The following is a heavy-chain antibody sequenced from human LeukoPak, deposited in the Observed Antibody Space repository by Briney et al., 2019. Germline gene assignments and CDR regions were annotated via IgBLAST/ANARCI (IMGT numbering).Heavy chain of an antibody. D-gene: IGHD3-22*01. CDR3: ARLHSLIRAQPDHC. Sequence: PGGSLRLSCAASGFTVRSNYMSWVRQAPGKGLEWVSIIYSGGSTYYADSVKGRFTISRDNSKNTLYLQLNSLRAEDTAVYYCARLHSLIRAQPDHCWGQGTLVTVSS. CDR1: GFTVRSNY. CDR2: IYSGGST. J-gene: IGHJ4*02. V-gene: IGHV3-53*01.